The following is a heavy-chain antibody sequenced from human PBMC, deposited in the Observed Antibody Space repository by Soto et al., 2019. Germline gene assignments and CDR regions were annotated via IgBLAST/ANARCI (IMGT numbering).Heavy chain of an antibody. Sequence: QVQLRESGPGLVKPSDTLSLICTVSGGSISTYYWSWIRQPPGKGLEWIASVYYNGFTNYNPSLMSRVTMSVDTFRNQFSLRLNSVTAADTAMYYCARVSYDLVYSFDFWGQGTLVTVS. CDR1: GGSISTYY. CDR2: VYYNGFT. J-gene: IGHJ4*02. CDR3: ARVSYDLVYSFDF. V-gene: IGHV4-59*07. D-gene: IGHD3-16*01.